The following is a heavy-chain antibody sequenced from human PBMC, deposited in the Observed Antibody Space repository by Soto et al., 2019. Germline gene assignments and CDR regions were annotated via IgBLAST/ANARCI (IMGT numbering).Heavy chain of an antibody. CDR3: ATATGDYYDAFDL. J-gene: IGHJ3*01. V-gene: IGHV1-18*01. Sequence: QVQLVQSGAEVKKPGASVKVSCKASGYTFTSYGSSWVRQAPGQGFEWMGWINAYTGNTNYAQKLQGRVHMTTEPSTSPAEMELGSLRSDDTAVYYCATATGDYYDAFDLWGPGTMVTVS. D-gene: IGHD7-27*01. CDR2: INAYTGNT. CDR1: GYTFTSYG.